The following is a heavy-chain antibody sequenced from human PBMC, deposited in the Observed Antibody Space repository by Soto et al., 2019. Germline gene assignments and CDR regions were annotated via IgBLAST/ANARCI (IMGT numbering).Heavy chain of an antibody. CDR2: INHSGST. D-gene: IGHD2-8*02. CDR3: ARDKITGLFDY. Sequence: PSETLSLTCAVYGGSFSGNYWTWIRHPPGTGLEWIGEINHSGSTNYNPSLKSRVTISVDTSKNQSSLKLTSVTAADTAVYYCARDKITGLFDYWGQGTLVTVS. V-gene: IGHV4-34*01. J-gene: IGHJ4*02. CDR1: GGSFSGNY.